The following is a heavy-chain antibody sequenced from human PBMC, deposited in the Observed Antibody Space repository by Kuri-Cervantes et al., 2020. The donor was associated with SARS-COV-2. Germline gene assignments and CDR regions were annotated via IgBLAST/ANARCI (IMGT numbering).Heavy chain of an antibody. J-gene: IGHJ4*02. CDR1: GYTFTSYG. CDR3: ARSSPIAVAGSLAY. V-gene: IGHV1-3*01. Sequence: ASVKVSCKASGYTFTSYGISWVRQAPGQRLEWMGWINAGNGNTKYSQKFQGRVTITRDTSASTAYMELSSLRSEDTAVYYCARSSPIAVAGSLAYWGQGTLVTVSS. D-gene: IGHD6-19*01. CDR2: INAGNGNT.